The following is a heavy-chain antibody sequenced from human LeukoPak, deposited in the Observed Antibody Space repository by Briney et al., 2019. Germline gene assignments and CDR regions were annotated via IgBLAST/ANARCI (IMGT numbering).Heavy chain of an antibody. CDR3: ARGQNSYGDDY. CDR1: GFTFSSYA. CDR2: ISYDGSNK. D-gene: IGHD5-18*01. J-gene: IGHJ4*02. V-gene: IGHV3-30*01. Sequence: GGSLRLSCEPSGFTFSSYAMHWVRQAPAKGLEWVAVISYDGSNKYYADSVKGRFTISRDNSKNTLYLQMNSLRAEDTAVYYCARGQNSYGDDYWGQGTLVTVSS.